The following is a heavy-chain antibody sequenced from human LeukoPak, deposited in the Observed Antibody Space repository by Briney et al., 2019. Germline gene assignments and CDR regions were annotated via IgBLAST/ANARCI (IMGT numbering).Heavy chain of an antibody. V-gene: IGHV4-59*01. CDR2: IYNTDNT. CDR1: GGSISNYF. CDR3: ANTKQWLAFDS. D-gene: IGHD6-19*01. Sequence: PSETLSLTCIVSGGSISNYFWSWIRQPPGKGLEWIGNIYNTDNTNYNPSLKSRVTISLDTSKNQFSLKLNSVTAADTAVYFCANTKQWLAFDSWGQGTLVTVPS. J-gene: IGHJ4*02.